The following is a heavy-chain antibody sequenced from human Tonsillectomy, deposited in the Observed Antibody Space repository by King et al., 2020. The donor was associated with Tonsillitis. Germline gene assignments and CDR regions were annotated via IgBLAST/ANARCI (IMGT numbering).Heavy chain of an antibody. CDR3: AREISGGPTGGSAFDI. D-gene: IGHD1-26*01. J-gene: IGHJ3*02. V-gene: IGHV4-61*02. CDR1: GGSISSGGHY. Sequence: PLQESGPGLVKPSQTLSLTCTVSGGSISSGGHYWSWIRQPAGKEVEWIGRVYTSGSSNYNPSLNSRVTMSVDPSKNQVSLILSSVTAADTAVYYCAREISGGPTGGSAFDIWGQGTMVTVSP. CDR2: VYTSGSS.